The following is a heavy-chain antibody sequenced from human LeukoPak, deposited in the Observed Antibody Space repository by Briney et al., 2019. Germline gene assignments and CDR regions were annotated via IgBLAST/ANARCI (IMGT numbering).Heavy chain of an antibody. CDR1: GFTFSSYW. D-gene: IGHD5-18*01. Sequence: PGGSLRLSCGASGFTFSSYWMSWVRQAPGKGLEWVANIKQDGSEKYYVDSVKGRFTISRDNAKNSLYLQMNSLRAEDTAVYYCARLAMVKNPDFDYWGQGTLVTVSS. CDR3: ARLAMVKNPDFDY. J-gene: IGHJ4*02. V-gene: IGHV3-7*01. CDR2: IKQDGSEK.